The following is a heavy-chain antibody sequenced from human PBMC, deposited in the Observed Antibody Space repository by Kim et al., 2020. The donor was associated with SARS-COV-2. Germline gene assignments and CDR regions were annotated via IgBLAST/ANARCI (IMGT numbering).Heavy chain of an antibody. J-gene: IGHJ4*02. V-gene: IGHV4-38-2*02. Sequence: SETLSLTCTVSGYSISSDYYWGWIRQPPGKGLEWIGSIYHSGSTYYNPSLKSRVTISVDTSKNQFSLKVSSVTAADTAVYYCASRRKDIAMVTGDYWGQGTLVTVSS. CDR2: IYHSGST. D-gene: IGHD5-18*01. CDR3: ASRRKDIAMVTGDY. CDR1: GYSISSDYY.